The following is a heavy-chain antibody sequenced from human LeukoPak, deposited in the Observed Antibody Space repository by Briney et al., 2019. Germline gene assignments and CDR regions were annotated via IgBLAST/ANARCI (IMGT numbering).Heavy chain of an antibody. CDR1: GSSFTLYW. CDR2: IYPGDSET. Sequence: GESLKISCKGFGSSFTLYWIGWVRQLPGKGLGWMGIIYPGDSETKYRPSIQGQFTNSADKSSNTAYLQWRSLKASDSAMYYCARHQGASGMRKFDPWGQGTLVSVSS. CDR3: ARHQGASGMRKFDP. J-gene: IGHJ5*02. V-gene: IGHV5-51*01. D-gene: IGHD3-10*01.